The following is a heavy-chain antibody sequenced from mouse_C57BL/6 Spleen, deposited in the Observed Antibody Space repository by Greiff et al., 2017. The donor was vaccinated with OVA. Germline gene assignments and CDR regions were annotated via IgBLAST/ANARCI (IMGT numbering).Heavy chain of an antibody. CDR3: ARGATVVATRGYFDY. D-gene: IGHD1-1*01. CDR1: GYTFTSYW. J-gene: IGHJ2*01. CDR2: IYPSDSET. Sequence: QVQLKQPGAELVRPGSSVKLSCKASGYTFTSYWMDWVKQRPGQGLEWIGNIYPSDSETHYNQKFKDKATLTVDKSSSTAYMQLSSLTSEDSAVYYCARGATVVATRGYFDYWGQGTTLTVSS. V-gene: IGHV1-61*01.